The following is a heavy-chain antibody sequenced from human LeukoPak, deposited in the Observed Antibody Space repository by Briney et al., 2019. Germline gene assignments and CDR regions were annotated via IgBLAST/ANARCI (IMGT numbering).Heavy chain of an antibody. V-gene: IGHV4-39*07. Sequence: SETLSLTCTVSGGSISSSSYYWGWIRQPPGKGLEWIGIIYYSGSTYYNPSLKSRVTISVDTSKNQFSLKLSSVTAADTAVYYCARLIRVWFGETWFAFDIWGQGTMVTVSS. CDR3: ARLIRVWFGETWFAFDI. D-gene: IGHD3-10*01. J-gene: IGHJ3*02. CDR2: IYYSGST. CDR1: GGSISSSSYY.